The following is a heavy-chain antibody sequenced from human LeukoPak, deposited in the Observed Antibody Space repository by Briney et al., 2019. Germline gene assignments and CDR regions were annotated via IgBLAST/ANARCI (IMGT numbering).Heavy chain of an antibody. Sequence: PSETLSHTCTVSGDSVSSSSDYWGWIRQPPGEGLEWIGSVRYSGTTYYNPSLKSRITMSVDTSKDQSSLELSSVTAADTAVYYCARHYYDSSGYRRDYYFDYWGQGTLVTVSS. V-gene: IGHV4-39*01. J-gene: IGHJ4*02. CDR3: ARHYYDSSGYRRDYYFDY. CDR1: GDSVSSSSDY. D-gene: IGHD3-22*01. CDR2: VRYSGTT.